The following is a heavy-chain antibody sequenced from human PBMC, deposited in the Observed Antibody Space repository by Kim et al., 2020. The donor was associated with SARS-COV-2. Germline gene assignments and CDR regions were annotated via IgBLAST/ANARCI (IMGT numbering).Heavy chain of an antibody. Sequence: DSVKGRFTISRDNSKNTLYLQMNSLRAEDTAVYYCAKDQRGRYGGNPFDYWGQGTLVTVSS. V-gene: IGHV3-23*01. D-gene: IGHD2-15*01. J-gene: IGHJ4*02. CDR3: AKDQRGRYGGNPFDY.